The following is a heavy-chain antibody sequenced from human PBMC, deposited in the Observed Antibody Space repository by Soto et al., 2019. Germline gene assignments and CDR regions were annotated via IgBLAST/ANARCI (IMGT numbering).Heavy chain of an antibody. CDR3: AKGSVVVVPAAMRHYYYGMDV. V-gene: IGHV3-23*01. J-gene: IGHJ6*02. Sequence: GGSLRLSCAASGFTFSSYAMSWVRQAPGKGLEWVSAISGSGGSTYYADSVKGRFTISRDNSKNTLYLQMNSLRAEDTAVYYCAKGSVVVVPAAMRHYYYGMDVWGQGTTVTVSS. D-gene: IGHD2-2*01. CDR2: ISGSGGST. CDR1: GFTFSSYA.